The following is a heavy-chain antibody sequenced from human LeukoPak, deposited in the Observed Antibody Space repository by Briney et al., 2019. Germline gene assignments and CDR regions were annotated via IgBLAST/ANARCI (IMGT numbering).Heavy chain of an antibody. CDR3: ARLSSFY. D-gene: IGHD6-6*01. CDR1: GGSISNNNYH. Sequence: SETLSLTCAVSGGSISNNNYHWGWVRQPPGKGLEWIGSLYYSGSTYYNPSLNSRVTISVDTSKNQFSLKLKSVTAADTAVYYCARLSSFYWGQGTLVTVSS. J-gene: IGHJ4*02. V-gene: IGHV4-39*01. CDR2: LYYSGST.